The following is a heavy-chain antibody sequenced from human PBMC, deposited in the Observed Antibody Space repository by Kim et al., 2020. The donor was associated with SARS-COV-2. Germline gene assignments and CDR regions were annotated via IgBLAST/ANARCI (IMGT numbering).Heavy chain of an antibody. CDR3: AGSGWYGYYYYGVDG. CDR1: GFTFSSYS. CDR2: ISSSSSYI. D-gene: IGHD6-19*01. J-gene: IGHJ6*02. Sequence: GGSLRLSCAASGFTFSSYSMNWVRQAPGKGLEWVSSISSSSSYIYYADSVKGRFTISRDNAKNSLYLQMNSLRAEDTAVYYCAGSGWYGYYYYGVDGWGQGTPLTVSS. V-gene: IGHV3-21*01.